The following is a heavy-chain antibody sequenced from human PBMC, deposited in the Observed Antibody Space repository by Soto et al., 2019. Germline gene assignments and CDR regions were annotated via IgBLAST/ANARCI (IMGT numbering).Heavy chain of an antibody. CDR2: INAHSGGT. J-gene: IGHJ5*02. CDR3: AKDLTRQLAYWLDP. CDR1: GFSFTGYY. V-gene: IGHV1-2*02. Sequence: QVQLVQSGAAVKKPGASVKVSCKASGFSFTGYYIHWLRQAPGQGLEWMGWINAHSGGTEYAQKFQGRVTLTRDTSIATAYLTHTSLTSDDTALYYCAKDLTRQLAYWLDPWGQGTQVTVSS. D-gene: IGHD6-6*01.